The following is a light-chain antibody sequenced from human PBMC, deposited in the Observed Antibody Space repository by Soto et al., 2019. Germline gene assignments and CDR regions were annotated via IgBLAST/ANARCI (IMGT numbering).Light chain of an antibody. Sequence: EIVLTQSPATLSLSPGERATLSCRASQSVSSYLAWYQHKPGQAPRLLIYEASIRATGIPARFSGSGSGTDFTLTISSLEPEDFAVYYCQQRSNWPFTFGQGTRLEIK. CDR1: QSVSSY. V-gene: IGKV3-11*01. CDR2: EAS. CDR3: QQRSNWPFT. J-gene: IGKJ5*01.